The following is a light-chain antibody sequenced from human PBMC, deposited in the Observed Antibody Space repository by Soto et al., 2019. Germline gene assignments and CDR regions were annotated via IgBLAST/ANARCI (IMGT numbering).Light chain of an antibody. CDR1: QDVSRS. CDR2: AAS. J-gene: IGKJ1*01. CDR3: QQYGSSGT. V-gene: IGKV1-9*01. Sequence: DTQLTQSPSFLSASVGDRVTITCRASQDVSRSVGWYQQKPGKAPKLLISAASTLHSGVPSRFSGSGSGTDFTLTISSLQPEDFAVYYCQQYGSSGTFGQGTKVEIK.